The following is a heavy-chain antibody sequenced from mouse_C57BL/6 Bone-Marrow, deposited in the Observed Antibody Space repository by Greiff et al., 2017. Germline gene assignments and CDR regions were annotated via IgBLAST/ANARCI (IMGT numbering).Heavy chain of an antibody. CDR2: IRLKSDNYAT. CDR3: TGGNWDDWYFDV. CDR1: GFTFSNYW. D-gene: IGHD4-1*01. Sequence: EVNLVESGGGLVQPGGSMKLSCVASGFTFSNYWMNWVRQSPEKGLEWVAQIRLKSDNYATHYAESVKGRFTISRDDSKSSVYLQMNNLRAEDTGIYYCTGGNWDDWYFDVWGTGTTVTVSS. J-gene: IGHJ1*03. V-gene: IGHV6-3*01.